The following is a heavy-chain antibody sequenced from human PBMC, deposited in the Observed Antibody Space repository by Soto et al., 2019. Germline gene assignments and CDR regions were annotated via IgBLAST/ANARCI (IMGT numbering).Heavy chain of an antibody. J-gene: IGHJ6*02. CDR1: GGSISSSNW. Sequence: QVQLQESGPGLVKPSGTLSLTCAVSGGSISSSNWWSWVRQPPGKGLEWIGEIYHSGSNNYNPSLKSRVSISVDKSKNQFSLKLSAVTAADTAVYDCARGTYYYGSGSYYKSDVWGQGTTVTVSS. CDR3: ARGTYYYGSGSYYKSDV. D-gene: IGHD3-10*01. V-gene: IGHV4-4*02. CDR2: IYHSGSN.